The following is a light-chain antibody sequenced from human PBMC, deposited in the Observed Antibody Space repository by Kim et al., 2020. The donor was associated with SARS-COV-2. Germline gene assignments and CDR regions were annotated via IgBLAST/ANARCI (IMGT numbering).Light chain of an antibody. CDR3: QSYDSSLRV. V-gene: IGLV1-40*01. J-gene: IGLJ2*01. CDR1: NSNIGAGYD. CDR2: ANS. Sequence: QSVLTQPPSVSGAPGQRVTISCTGSNSNIGAGYDVHWYQQLPGTAPKLLIYANSNRPSGVPDRFSGSRSDTSASLAITGLQAEDEADYYCQSYDSSLRVFGGGTQLTVL.